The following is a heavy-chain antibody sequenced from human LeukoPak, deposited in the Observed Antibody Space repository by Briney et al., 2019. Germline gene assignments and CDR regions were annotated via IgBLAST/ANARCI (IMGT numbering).Heavy chain of an antibody. CDR3: ARSSRGVISWFDP. CDR1: GGSISSGGYS. J-gene: IGHJ5*02. V-gene: IGHV4-30-2*01. Sequence: SQTLSLTCAVSGGSISSGGYSWSWIRHPPGKGLEWIGYIYHSGSTYYNPSLKSRVTISVDRSKNQFSLKLSSVTAADTAVYYCARSSRGVISWFDPWGQGTLVTVSS. CDR2: IYHSGST. D-gene: IGHD3-10*01.